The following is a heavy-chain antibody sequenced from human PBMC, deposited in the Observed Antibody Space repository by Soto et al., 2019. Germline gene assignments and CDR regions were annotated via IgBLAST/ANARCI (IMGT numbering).Heavy chain of an antibody. V-gene: IGHV1-18*01. CDR2: ISAYNGDT. J-gene: IGHJ4*02. CDR3: ARDLSGSLPDY. Sequence: QVQLVQSGAEVKKPGASVKVSCKASGYTFATYGITWVRQAPGQGLEWMGWISAYNGDTNYAQKFQGRVTMTTDTSTSTAYMELRSLRSDDTAVYYGARDLSGSLPDYWGQGTLVTVSS. CDR1: GYTFATYG. D-gene: IGHD1-26*01.